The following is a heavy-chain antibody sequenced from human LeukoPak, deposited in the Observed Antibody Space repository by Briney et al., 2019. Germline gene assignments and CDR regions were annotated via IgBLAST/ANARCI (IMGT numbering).Heavy chain of an antibody. CDR3: ARAGGNLFTDAFDI. Sequence: PGGSLRLSCVASGFIFNSYEMNWVRRAPGKGLEWVSYISNYGSTKKYADSVKGRLTISRDNARNSLHLQMDSLRAEDTAVYYCARAGGNLFTDAFDIWGQGTMVTVSS. V-gene: IGHV3-48*03. CDR1: GFIFNSYE. J-gene: IGHJ3*02. CDR2: ISNYGSTK. D-gene: IGHD3-16*01.